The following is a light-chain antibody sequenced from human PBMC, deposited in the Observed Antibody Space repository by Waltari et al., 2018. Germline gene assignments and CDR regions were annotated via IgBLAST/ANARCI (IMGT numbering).Light chain of an antibody. Sequence: EIVLTQSPGPLSLSPGGRATFSCRASQSVGGTLAWYQQKPGQAPRLLLYGASIRAPGTPDRFSGTGSGTDFSLTISRLEPEDFAVYYCQHYVRLPATFGQGTKVEIK. J-gene: IGKJ1*01. CDR1: QSVGGT. V-gene: IGKV3-20*01. CDR2: GAS. CDR3: QHYVRLPAT.